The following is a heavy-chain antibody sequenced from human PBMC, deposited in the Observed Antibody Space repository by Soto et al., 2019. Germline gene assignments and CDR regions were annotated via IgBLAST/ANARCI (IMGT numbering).Heavy chain of an antibody. CDR2: ISPYNDYT. CDR1: GYTFIRYG. D-gene: IGHD3-16*01. V-gene: IGHV1-18*01. J-gene: IGHJ6*02. CDR3: ARGGYYDNTWGKLSHCGLVV. Sequence: QVQLVQSAGEVKKPGASVKVSCKASGYTFIRYGITWVRQAPGQGLEWMGWISPYNDYTIYAQKLQGRVTMTTDTSMRTVYLDLRSLKSDDTAVYYCARGGYYDNTWGKLSHCGLVVWGQGTSVTVSS.